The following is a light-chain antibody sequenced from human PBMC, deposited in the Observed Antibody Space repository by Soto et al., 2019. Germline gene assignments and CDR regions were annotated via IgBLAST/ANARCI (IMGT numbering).Light chain of an antibody. CDR2: EAS. CDR3: QQYETYSWT. Sequence: DIQMTQSPSTLSGSVGDRVTMXXRASQTISSWLAWYQQKPGKAPKXVIYEASTLESGVPSRFSGSGSGTEFTLTISSLQPDDFATYYCQQYETYSWTFGQGTKVDIK. J-gene: IGKJ1*01. CDR1: QTISSW. V-gene: IGKV1-5*01.